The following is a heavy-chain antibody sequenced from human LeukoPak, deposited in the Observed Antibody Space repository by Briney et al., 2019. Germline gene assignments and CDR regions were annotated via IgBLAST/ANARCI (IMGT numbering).Heavy chain of an antibody. D-gene: IGHD4-11*01. Sequence: SVKVSFKASGYTFTSYDINWVRRPPGQGHGRMGWISAYNGNTNYAQKLQGRVTMTRNTSISTAYMELSSLRSEDTAVYYCAAYSNYYPYYYYYGMDVWGQGTTVTVSS. CDR2: ISAYNGNT. J-gene: IGHJ6*02. CDR3: AAYSNYYPYYYYYGMDV. CDR1: GYTFTSYD. V-gene: IGHV1-8*01.